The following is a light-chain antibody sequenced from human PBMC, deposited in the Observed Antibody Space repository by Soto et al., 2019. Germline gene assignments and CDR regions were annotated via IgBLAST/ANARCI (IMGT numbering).Light chain of an antibody. J-gene: IGKJ1*01. CDR1: RSINSW. Sequence: DIQMTQSPSTLSASVGDRVTITCRASRSINSWLAWYQQKPGKAPNLLIYKASSLESGVPSRFSGSGSGTEFTLTISSLQPDDFATYYCQQYNSYWTFGQGTKVEIK. V-gene: IGKV1-5*03. CDR3: QQYNSYWT. CDR2: KAS.